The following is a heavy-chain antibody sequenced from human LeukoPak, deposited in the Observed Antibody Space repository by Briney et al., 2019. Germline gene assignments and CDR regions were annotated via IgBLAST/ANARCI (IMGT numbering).Heavy chain of an antibody. J-gene: IGHJ6*03. Sequence: SVKVSCNASRGTFSSYAISWVRQAPGQGLEWMGGIIPIFGTANYAQKFQGRVTITADESTSTAYMELSSLRSEDTAVYYCARGIITMVRGVIIYYYYYMDVWGKGTTVTVSS. D-gene: IGHD3-10*01. V-gene: IGHV1-69*13. CDR1: RGTFSSYA. CDR3: ARGIITMVRGVIIYYYYYMDV. CDR2: IIPIFGTA.